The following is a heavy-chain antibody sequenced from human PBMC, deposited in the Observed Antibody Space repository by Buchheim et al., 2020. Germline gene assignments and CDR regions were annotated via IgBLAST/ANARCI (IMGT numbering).Heavy chain of an antibody. J-gene: IGHJ6*02. V-gene: IGHV3-30-3*01. D-gene: IGHD3-22*01. Sequence: QVQLVESGGGVVQPGRSLRLSCAASGFTFSSYAMHWVRQAPGKGLEWVAVISYDGSNKYYADSVKGRFTISRDNSKNTLYLQMNSLRAEETAVYYCARDITMIVVGYYGMDVWGQGTT. CDR3: ARDITMIVVGYYGMDV. CDR2: ISYDGSNK. CDR1: GFTFSSYA.